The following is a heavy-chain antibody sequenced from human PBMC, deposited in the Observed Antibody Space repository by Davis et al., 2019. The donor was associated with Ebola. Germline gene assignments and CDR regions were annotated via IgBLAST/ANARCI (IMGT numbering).Heavy chain of an antibody. D-gene: IGHD6-6*01. V-gene: IGHV3-74*01. J-gene: IGHJ4*02. CDR2: INTDGTTT. CDR3: ARFSRGSIESY. CDR1: GFTFSTYW. Sequence: HTGGSLRLSCAASGFTFSTYWIHWVRLAPGKGPVWVSRINTDGTTTTYADSVKGRFTISRDNAKNTLYLQMNSLRVEDTAVYYCARFSRGSIESYWGQGTLVTGSS.